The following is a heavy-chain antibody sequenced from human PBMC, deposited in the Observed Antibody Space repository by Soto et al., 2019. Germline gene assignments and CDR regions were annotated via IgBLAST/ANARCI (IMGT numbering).Heavy chain of an antibody. CDR1: GFTFENYA. V-gene: IGHV3-23*01. J-gene: IGHJ6*02. CDR3: AKDSWAIFGVPAGEYYAMDV. CDR2: ISGSGGTT. D-gene: IGHD3-3*01. Sequence: EVQLLESGGAPVQSGGSLRLSCVASGFTFENYAMSWVRQAPGKGLEWVSAISGSGGTTYYSVSVKGRFTISRDNSKNTVYLQMNDLRVEDAAEYFCAKDSWAIFGVPAGEYYAMDVWGQGTTVTVSS.